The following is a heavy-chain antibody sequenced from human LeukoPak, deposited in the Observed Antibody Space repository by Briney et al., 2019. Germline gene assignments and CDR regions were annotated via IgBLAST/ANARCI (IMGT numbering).Heavy chain of an antibody. J-gene: IGHJ4*02. CDR2: ISYEGSNK. V-gene: IGHV3-30*18. CDR3: AKGGYSSSWYGSFDY. Sequence: PGGSLRLSCAASGFTFSSYGIHWVRQAPGKGLEWVAVISYEGSNKYYADSVKGRFTISRDNSKNTLYLQMNSLRAEDTAVYYCAKGGYSSSWYGSFDYWGQGTLVTVSS. D-gene: IGHD6-13*01. CDR1: GFTFSSYG.